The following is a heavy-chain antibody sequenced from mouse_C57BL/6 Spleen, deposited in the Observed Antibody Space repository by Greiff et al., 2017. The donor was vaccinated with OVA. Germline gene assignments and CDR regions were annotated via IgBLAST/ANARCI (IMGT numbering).Heavy chain of an antibody. D-gene: IGHD4-1*01. CDR3: TGGGLTGTLAWFAY. CDR2: IRLKSDNYAT. V-gene: IGHV6-3*01. Sequence: EVKVEESGGGLVQPGGSMKLSCVASGFTFSNYWMNWVRQSPEKGLEWVAQIRLKSDNYATHYAESVKGRFTISRDDSKSSVYLQMNNLRAEDTGIYYCTGGGLTGTLAWFAYWGQGTLDTVSA. J-gene: IGHJ3*01. CDR1: GFTFSNYW.